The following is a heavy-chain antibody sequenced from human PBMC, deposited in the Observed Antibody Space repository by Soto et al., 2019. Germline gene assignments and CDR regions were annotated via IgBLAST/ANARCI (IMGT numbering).Heavy chain of an antibody. CDR1: GYTFTSYA. CDR2: INAGNGNT. Sequence: GASVKVSCKASGYTFTSYAMHWVRQAPGQRLEWMGWINAGNGNTKYSQKFQGRVTITRDTSASTAYMELSSLRSEDTAVYYCARDPPRTTVTYYYYYGMDVWGQGTTVTVSS. D-gene: IGHD4-4*01. CDR3: ARDPPRTTVTYYYYYGMDV. J-gene: IGHJ6*02. V-gene: IGHV1-3*01.